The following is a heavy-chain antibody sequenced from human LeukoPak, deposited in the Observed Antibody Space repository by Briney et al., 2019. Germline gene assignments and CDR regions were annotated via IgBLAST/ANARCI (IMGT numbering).Heavy chain of an antibody. CDR3: AKVPRQQQLAYYFDD. CDR2: ISGSGLNT. D-gene: IGHD6-13*01. Sequence: PGGSLRLSCAASGSTFDNYAMSWVRQAPGKGLEWVSVISGSGLNTYYADSGKGRFTISRDNSKNTLYLQMNSLRAEDTAVYYCAKVPRQQQLAYYFDDWGQGTQVTVSS. V-gene: IGHV3-23*01. CDR1: GSTFDNYA. J-gene: IGHJ4*02.